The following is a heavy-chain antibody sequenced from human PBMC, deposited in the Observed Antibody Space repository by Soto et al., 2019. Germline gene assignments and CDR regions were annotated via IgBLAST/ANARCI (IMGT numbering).Heavy chain of an antibody. Sequence: SETLSLTCTVSGGSISSSSYYWGWIRQPPGKGLEWIGSIYYSGSTYYNPSLKSRVTISVDTSKNQFSLKLSSVTAADTALYYCARRYGWLYFDYWGQGSLVTVPQ. V-gene: IGHV4-39*01. CDR1: GGSISSSSYY. J-gene: IGHJ4*02. CDR3: ARRYGWLYFDY. D-gene: IGHD3-10*01. CDR2: IYYSGST.